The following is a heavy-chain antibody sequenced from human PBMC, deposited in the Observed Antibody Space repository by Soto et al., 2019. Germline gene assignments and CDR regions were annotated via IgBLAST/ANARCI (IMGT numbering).Heavy chain of an antibody. CDR2: IYYSGST. J-gene: IGHJ4*02. D-gene: IGHD2-2*01. CDR1: GGPLSSFY. Sequence: PLETLSPPRTVSGGPLSSFYWSWVRQPPGKGLEWIGYIYYSGSTNYNPSLKSRVTISVDTSKNQFSLKLSSVTAADTAVYYCASMSSTSCYYYWGQGTLVTVS. CDR3: ASMSSTSCYYY. V-gene: IGHV4-59*01.